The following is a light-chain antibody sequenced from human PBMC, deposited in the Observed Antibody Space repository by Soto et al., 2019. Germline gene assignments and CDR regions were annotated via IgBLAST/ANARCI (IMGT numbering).Light chain of an antibody. CDR2: AAS. V-gene: IGKV1-9*01. J-gene: IGKJ2*02. CDR3: QQPDSYPCT. CDR1: QGFSNS. Sequence: DIQLTQSPSFLSASVGDRVTITCRASQGFSNSLAWYQQKPGKAPTLLVYAASTLQSGVPSRFSGSGSRTEFTLTISSLQPEDFATYYCQQPDSYPCTFGQGTKLEIK.